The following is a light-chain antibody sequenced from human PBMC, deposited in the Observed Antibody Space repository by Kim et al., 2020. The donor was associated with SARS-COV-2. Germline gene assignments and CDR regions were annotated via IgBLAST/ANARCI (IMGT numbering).Light chain of an antibody. CDR3: QQSYITPFT. CDR2: AAS. CDR1: QSISSH. J-gene: IGKJ3*01. Sequence: DIQMTQSPSSLSASVGDRVTITCRTSQSISSHLNWYHQKPGRAPKLLISAASTLQGGVPSRFSGSGSETDFTLTICSLQPEDFATYFCQQSYITPFTFGPGTKVDIK. V-gene: IGKV1-39*01.